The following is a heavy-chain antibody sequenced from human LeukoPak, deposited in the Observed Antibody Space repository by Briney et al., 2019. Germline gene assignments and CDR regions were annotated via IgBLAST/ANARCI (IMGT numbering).Heavy chain of an antibody. CDR3: ARQAGLAWFDP. CDR2: IHYTGST. V-gene: IGHV4-59*08. CDR1: GGSISSYY. J-gene: IGHJ5*02. D-gene: IGHD6-19*01. Sequence: SETLSLTCAVSGGSISSYYWSWIRQPPGKGLEWIGYIHYTGSTNYNPSLKSRVTISVDTSKNQFSLKLSSVTAADTAVYYCARQAGLAWFDPWGQGTLVTVSS.